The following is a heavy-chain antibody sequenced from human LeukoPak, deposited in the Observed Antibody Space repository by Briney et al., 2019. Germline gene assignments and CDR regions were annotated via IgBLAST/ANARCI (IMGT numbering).Heavy chain of an antibody. J-gene: IGHJ4*02. CDR2: ISWNSGSI. Sequence: GGSLRLSCAASGFTFSSYSMNWVRQAPGKGLEWVSGISWNSGSIGYADSVKGRFTISRGNAKNSLYLQMNSLRAEDTALYYCAKDKDYYDSATFDYWGQGTLVTVSS. CDR3: AKDKDYYDSATFDY. V-gene: IGHV3-9*01. D-gene: IGHD3-22*01. CDR1: GFTFSSYS.